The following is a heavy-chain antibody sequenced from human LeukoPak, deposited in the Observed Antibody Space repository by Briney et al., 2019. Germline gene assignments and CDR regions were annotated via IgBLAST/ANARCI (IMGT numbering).Heavy chain of an antibody. CDR3: AKVGSSGWYGYYYYMDV. J-gene: IGHJ6*03. CDR1: GFTFNTYT. D-gene: IGHD6-19*01. V-gene: IGHV3-53*01. Sequence: GGSLRLSCAASGFTFNTYTMNWVRQAPGKGLEWVSVIYSGGYTYYADSVKGRFTISRDNSKNTLYLQMNSLRAEDTAVYYCAKVGSSGWYGYYYYMDVWGKGTTVTISS. CDR2: IYSGGYT.